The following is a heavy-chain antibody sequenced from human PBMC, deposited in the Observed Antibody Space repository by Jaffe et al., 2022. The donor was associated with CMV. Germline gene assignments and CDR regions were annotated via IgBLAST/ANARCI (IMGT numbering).Heavy chain of an antibody. CDR2: IYVSGTT. D-gene: IGHD3-16*01. V-gene: IGHV4-4*07. J-gene: IGHJ5*02. CDR1: GSSVSSYN. Sequence: QVQLQESGPGLVKPSETLSLICNVSGSSVSSYNWSWIRKSAGKGLEWIGRIYVSGTTNYNPSFTNRVTMSADTSKNQLSLKLSFVNDADTAVYYCVKDLLGRFDPWGQGTLVTVSS. CDR3: VKDLLGRFDP.